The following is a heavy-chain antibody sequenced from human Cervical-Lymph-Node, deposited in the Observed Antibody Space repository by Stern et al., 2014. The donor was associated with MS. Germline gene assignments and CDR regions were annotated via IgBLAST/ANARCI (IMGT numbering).Heavy chain of an antibody. V-gene: IGHV1-69*04. Sequence: VQLVESGAEVKKPGSSVKVSCKASGGTFSSYTISWVRQAPGQGLEWMGRIIPIVGIGNYAQKFQGRVTITADKSTSTAYMELSSLRSEDTAVYYCARAGVPAASDYYYYGMDVWGQGTTVTVSS. CDR2: IIPIVGIG. J-gene: IGHJ6*02. D-gene: IGHD2-2*01. CDR1: GGTFSSYT. CDR3: ARAGVPAASDYYYYGMDV.